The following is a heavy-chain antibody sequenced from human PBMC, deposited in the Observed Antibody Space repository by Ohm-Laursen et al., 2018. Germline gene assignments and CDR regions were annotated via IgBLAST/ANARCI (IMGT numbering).Heavy chain of an antibody. V-gene: IGHV3-9*01. D-gene: IGHD6-19*01. CDR1: GFTFDDYA. CDR3: AKASSPGIAVADGIDY. Sequence: SLRLSCAASGFTFDDYAMHWVRHAPGKGLEWVSGISWNSGSIGYADSVKGRFTISRDNAKNSLYLQMNSLRAEDTALYYCAKASSPGIAVADGIDYWGQGTLVTVSS. J-gene: IGHJ4*02. CDR2: ISWNSGSI.